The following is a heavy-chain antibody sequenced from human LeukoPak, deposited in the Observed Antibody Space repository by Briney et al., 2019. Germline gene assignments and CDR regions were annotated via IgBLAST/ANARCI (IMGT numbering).Heavy chain of an antibody. V-gene: IGHV1-18*01. CDR2: ISTYNYNT. CDR1: GYTFTGYD. Sequence: ASVKVSCKTSGYTFTGYDITWVRQAPGQGFEWMGYISTYNYNTHHSQKFKGRVFMSTDSSSGTAYMDLQSLTSDDTAVYYCARVSLWDDILTGSNWFDPWGQGTLVTVSS. CDR3: ARVSLWDDILTGSNWFDP. J-gene: IGHJ5*02. D-gene: IGHD3-9*01.